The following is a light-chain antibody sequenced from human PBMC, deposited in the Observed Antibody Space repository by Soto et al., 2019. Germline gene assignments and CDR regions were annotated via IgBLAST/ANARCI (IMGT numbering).Light chain of an antibody. V-gene: IGLV2-23*03. J-gene: IGLJ1*01. CDR1: SSDFGSYNL. CDR2: EGS. Sequence: QSVLTQPASLSGSPGQSITISCTGTSSDFGSYNLVSWYQQHPGKAPKLMIYEGSKRPSGVSNRFSGSKSGNTASLTISGLQAEDEADYYCCSYAGSSTFYVFGTGTKVTVL. CDR3: CSYAGSSTFYV.